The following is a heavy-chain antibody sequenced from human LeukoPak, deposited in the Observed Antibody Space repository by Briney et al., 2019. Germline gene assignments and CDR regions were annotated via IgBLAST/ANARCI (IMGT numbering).Heavy chain of an antibody. J-gene: IGHJ4*02. CDR3: ARGPDKTYYDILTGRTKYYFDY. CDR1: GYTFTSYD. Sequence: ASVKVSCRASGYTFTSYDINWVRQATGQGLEWMGWMNPNSGNTGYAQKFQGRVTMTRNTSISTAYMELSSLRSEDTAVYYCARGPDKTYYDILTGRTKYYFDYWGQGTLVTVSS. V-gene: IGHV1-8*01. CDR2: MNPNSGNT. D-gene: IGHD3-9*01.